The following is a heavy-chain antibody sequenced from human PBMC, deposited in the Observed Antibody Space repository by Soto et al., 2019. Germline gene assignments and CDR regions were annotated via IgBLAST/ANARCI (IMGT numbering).Heavy chain of an antibody. J-gene: IGHJ5*02. CDR3: ATSNWFDP. CDR2: IYYSGST. CDR1: GGSISSRGYY. V-gene: IGHV4-39*01. Sequence: QLQLQESGPGLVKPSETLSLTCTVSGGSISSRGYYWGWIRQPPGKGLEWIGTIYYSGSTYYNPSLKSRVTIPVETSKTQFSLKLSSVTAADTAVYYCATSNWFDPWGQGTLVTVSS.